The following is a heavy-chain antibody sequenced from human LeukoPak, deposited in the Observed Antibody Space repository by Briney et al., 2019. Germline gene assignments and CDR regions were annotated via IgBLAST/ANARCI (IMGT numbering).Heavy chain of an antibody. CDR1: GFTFSSYD. D-gene: IGHD1-26*01. Sequence: PGGSLRLSCVASGFTFSSYDMHWVRQATGKGLEWVSTTGTDGDTYYPGSVKGRFTVSRGNAKNSLYLQMNSLRAEDTAIYYCARGSGTYYVTDFDYWGQGTLVTVSS. V-gene: IGHV3-13*01. CDR2: TGTDGDT. J-gene: IGHJ4*02. CDR3: ARGSGTYYVTDFDY.